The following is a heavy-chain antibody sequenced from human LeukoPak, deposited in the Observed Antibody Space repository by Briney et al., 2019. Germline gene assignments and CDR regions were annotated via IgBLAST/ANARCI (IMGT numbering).Heavy chain of an antibody. CDR2: IRSSGRRI. V-gene: IGHV3-48*03. D-gene: IGHD3-16*02. Sequence: GQSLRLSCAPSGFTFSSYEMNWVRQAPGKGLEWVSYIRSSGRRIYYADSQKGRFAISRDNAKNALYLQMNSLRAEDTAVYYCARDPMITFGGVIVHYFDYWGQGTLVTVSS. J-gene: IGHJ4*02. CDR1: GFTFSSYE. CDR3: ARDPMITFGGVIVHYFDY.